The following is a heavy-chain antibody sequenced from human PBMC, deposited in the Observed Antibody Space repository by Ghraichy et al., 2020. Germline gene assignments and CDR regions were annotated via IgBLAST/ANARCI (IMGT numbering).Heavy chain of an antibody. Sequence: SETLSLTCSVSGGSLNTQYWSWIRQPPGKGLDYIGYIYHDGSTNYNPSLKGRVTISIDTSNNQFSLRLNSVTAADTAVYYCARGGCSDRTCRWLANDPFDVWGQGTIVTVS. CDR3: ARGGCSDRTCRWLANDPFDV. D-gene: IGHD2-15*01. CDR1: GGSLNTQY. V-gene: IGHV4-59*11. CDR2: IYHDGST. J-gene: IGHJ3*01.